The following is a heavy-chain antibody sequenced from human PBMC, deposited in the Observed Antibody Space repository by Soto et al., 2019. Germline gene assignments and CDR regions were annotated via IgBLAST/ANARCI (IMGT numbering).Heavy chain of an antibody. J-gene: IGHJ3*02. Sequence: PSETLSLTWAVSRYSMTSSNWRGWIRQPPGKGLEGIGYIYYSGSTDYNPSLKSRVTMSVDTTKNQLSLKLSTVTAVATAVYYCAGTWASGSHRHAFDIWGQGTMVTVSS. CDR2: IYYSGST. CDR1: RYSMTSSNW. CDR3: AGTWASGSHRHAFDI. D-gene: IGHD1-26*01. V-gene: IGHV4-28*01.